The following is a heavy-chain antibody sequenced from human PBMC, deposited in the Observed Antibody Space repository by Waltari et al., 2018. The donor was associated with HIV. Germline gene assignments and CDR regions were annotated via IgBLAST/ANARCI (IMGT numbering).Heavy chain of an antibody. J-gene: IGHJ4*02. D-gene: IGHD1-26*01. Sequence: QVQLQQWGAGLLKPSETLSLTCAVYGGSLSGSYWSWIRQPPGKGLEWIGEINHSGRTNYNPSLKSRVAISIDTSKNQFSLKLRSVTAADTAMYYSAGLEVGRGDYWGQGTLVTVSS. CDR2: INHSGRT. CDR3: AGLEVGRGDY. V-gene: IGHV4-34*01. CDR1: GGSLSGSY.